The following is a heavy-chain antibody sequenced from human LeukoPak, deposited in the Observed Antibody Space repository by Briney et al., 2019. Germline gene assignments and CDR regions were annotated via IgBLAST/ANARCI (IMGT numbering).Heavy chain of an antibody. CDR1: GFTFSGYA. Sequence: GGSLRLSCAASGFTFSGYAMHWVRQAPGKGLEWVAVISYDGSNKYYADSVKGRFTISRDNSKNTLYLQMNSLRAEDTAVYYCARDLRYQLLFGTLYGMDVWGQGTTVTVSS. J-gene: IGHJ6*02. CDR2: ISYDGSNK. CDR3: ARDLRYQLLFGTLYGMDV. D-gene: IGHD2-2*01. V-gene: IGHV3-30-3*01.